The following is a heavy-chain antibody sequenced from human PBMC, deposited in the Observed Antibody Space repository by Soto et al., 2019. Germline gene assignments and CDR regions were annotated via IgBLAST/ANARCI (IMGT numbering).Heavy chain of an antibody. V-gene: IGHV3-15*01. J-gene: IGHJ4*02. CDR1: GFTFSNAW. Sequence: PGGSLRLSCAASGFTFSNAWMSWVRQAPGKGLEWVGRIKSKTDGGTTDYAAPVKGRFTISRDDSKNTLYLQMNSLKSEDTAVYYCTTTAGFLEWLWTNDYWRQVTLGTVSS. CDR2: IKSKTDGGTT. CDR3: TTTAGFLEWLWTNDY. D-gene: IGHD3-3*01.